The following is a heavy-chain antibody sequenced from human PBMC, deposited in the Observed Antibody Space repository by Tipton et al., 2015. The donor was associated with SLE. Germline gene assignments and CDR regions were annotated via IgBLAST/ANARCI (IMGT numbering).Heavy chain of an antibody. CDR2: IYHSGST. CDR3: ARDRIAVLLRGAFDI. Sequence: TLSLTCTVSGGSISSYYWSWIRQPAGKGLEWIGRIYHSGSTYYNPSLKSRVTISVDTSKNQFSLKLSSVTAADTAVYYCARDRIAVLLRGAFDIWGQGTMVTVSS. D-gene: IGHD6-19*01. V-gene: IGHV4-4*07. J-gene: IGHJ3*02. CDR1: GGSISSYY.